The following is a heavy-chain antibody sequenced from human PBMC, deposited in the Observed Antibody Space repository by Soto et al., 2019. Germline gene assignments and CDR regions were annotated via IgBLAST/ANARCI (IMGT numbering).Heavy chain of an antibody. CDR1: GFTFSRLS. V-gene: IGHV3-30-3*01. CDR3: ARDHGMFLSYYYYGMDV. CDR2: ISYDGNNK. D-gene: IGHD3-10*02. J-gene: IGHJ6*01. Sequence: PGRSLRLSCAASGFTFSRLSMHWVRQAPGKGLAWVAVISYDGNNKHFAESVKGRFSISRDDSKNTVYLEMNNLRGDDSAVYYCARDHGMFLSYYYYGMDVWGQGSTVTVS.